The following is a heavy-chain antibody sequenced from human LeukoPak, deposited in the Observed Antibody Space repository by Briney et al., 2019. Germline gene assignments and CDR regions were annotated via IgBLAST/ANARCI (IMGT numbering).Heavy chain of an antibody. CDR2: IYYSGST. CDR3: ARDHGSSWYRNWFDP. D-gene: IGHD6-13*01. CDR1: GGSISSYY. Sequence: PSETLSLTCTVSGGSISSYYWSWIRQPPGKGLEWIGYIYYSGSTNYNPSPKSRVTISVDTSKNQFSLKLSSVTAAETAVYYCARDHGSSWYRNWFDPWGQGTLVTVPS. V-gene: IGHV4-59*01. J-gene: IGHJ5*02.